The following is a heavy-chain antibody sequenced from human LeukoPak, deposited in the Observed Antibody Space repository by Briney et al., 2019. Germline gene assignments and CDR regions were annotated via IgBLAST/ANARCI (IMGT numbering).Heavy chain of an antibody. CDR1: GYTFTSYY. CDR2: INPSGAST. V-gene: IGHV1-46*01. D-gene: IGHD4-23*01. Sequence: ASVKVSCKASGYTFTSYYMHWVRQAPGQGLEWMGIINPSGASTSYAQKFQGRVTITADKSTSTAYMELSSLRSEDTAVYYCAGGRTPNYYYYGMDVWGQGTTVTVSS. CDR3: AGGRTPNYYYYGMDV. J-gene: IGHJ6*02.